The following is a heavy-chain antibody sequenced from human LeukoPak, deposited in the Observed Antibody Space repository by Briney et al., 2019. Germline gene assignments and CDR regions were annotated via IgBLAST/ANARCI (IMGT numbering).Heavy chain of an antibody. D-gene: IGHD3-16*01. J-gene: IGHJ1*01. CDR3: LYGGYFQH. Sequence: PGGSLRLSCAASGFTFSSYWMHWVRQVPNQGLMWVSRINSDETISEYEDSVNGRSTISRDNAKNTLYLQMNSLRAEDTAVYFCLYGGYFQHWGQGTLVTVSS. CDR2: INSDETIS. V-gene: IGHV3-74*01. CDR1: GFTFSSYW.